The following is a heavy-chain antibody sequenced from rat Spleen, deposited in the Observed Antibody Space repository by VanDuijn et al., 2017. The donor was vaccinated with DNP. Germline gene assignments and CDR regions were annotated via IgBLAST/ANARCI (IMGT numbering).Heavy chain of an antibody. CDR2: INYDGTDT. CDR1: GFTFSDYN. CDR3: AKPDY. V-gene: IGHV5-7*01. Sequence: EVQLVESGGDLVQPGGSLRLSCAASGFTFSDYNMAWVRQAPKKGLEWVATINYDGTDTNYRDSVKGRFTISRDNAKSTLYLQMDSLRSEDTATYYCAKPDYWGQGVMVTVSS. J-gene: IGHJ2*01.